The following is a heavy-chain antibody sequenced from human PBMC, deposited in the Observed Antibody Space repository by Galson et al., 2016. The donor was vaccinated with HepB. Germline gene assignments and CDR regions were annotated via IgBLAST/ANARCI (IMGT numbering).Heavy chain of an antibody. Sequence: SCKASGGTFNTFAFTWMRQAPGQGLEWVGGIIPLFNTPNYAQKLHGRLTINADKATSTAYMELTSLTSEDTAVYYCTTGDSHHLIPRAESWGQGTLITASS. CDR2: IIPLFNTP. D-gene: IGHD3-16*01. CDR1: GGTFNTFA. V-gene: IGHV1-69*06. J-gene: IGHJ5*02. CDR3: TTGDSHHLIPRAES.